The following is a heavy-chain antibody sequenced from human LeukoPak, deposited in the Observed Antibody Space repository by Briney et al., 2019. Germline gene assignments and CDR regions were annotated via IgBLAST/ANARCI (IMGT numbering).Heavy chain of an antibody. CDR3: ARDPGAYGSGSYSLHYYYYMDV. D-gene: IGHD3-10*01. V-gene: IGHV1-2*06. CDR1: GYTFTGYY. J-gene: IGHJ6*03. Sequence: ASVKVSCKASGYTFTGYYMHWVRQAPGQGLEWMGRVNPNSGGTNYAQKFQGRVTMTRDTSISTAYMELSRLRSDDTAVYYCARDPGAYGSGSYSLHYYYYMDVWGKGTTVTVSS. CDR2: VNPNSGGT.